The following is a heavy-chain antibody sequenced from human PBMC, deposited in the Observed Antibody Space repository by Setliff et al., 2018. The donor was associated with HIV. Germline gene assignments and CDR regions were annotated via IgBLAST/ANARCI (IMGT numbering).Heavy chain of an antibody. Sequence: PGGSLRLSCAASGFPFSNAWMNWVRQAPGKGLEWVGRIKSKSDGGTTDSAAPVKGRITISRDDSKNTVYLQMNSLKTEDTAVYYCATSIAVPVYAFDMWGHGTMVTVSS. J-gene: IGHJ3*02. CDR1: GFPFSNAW. CDR2: IKSKSDGGTT. V-gene: IGHV3-15*07. CDR3: ATSIAVPVYAFDM. D-gene: IGHD6-19*01.